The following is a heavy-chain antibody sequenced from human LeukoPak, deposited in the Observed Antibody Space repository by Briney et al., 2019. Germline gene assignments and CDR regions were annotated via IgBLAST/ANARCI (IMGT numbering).Heavy chain of an antibody. CDR1: GFTFDDYG. CDR2: INWNGGST. Sequence: GGSLRLSCAASGFTFDDYGMSWVRQAPGKGLEWVSGINWNGGSTGYAGSVKGRFTISRDNAKNSLYLQMNSLRAEDTALYHCARVRDGYNYYYYYYMDVWGKGTTVTISS. J-gene: IGHJ6*03. CDR3: ARVRDGYNYYYYYYMDV. D-gene: IGHD5-24*01. V-gene: IGHV3-20*01.